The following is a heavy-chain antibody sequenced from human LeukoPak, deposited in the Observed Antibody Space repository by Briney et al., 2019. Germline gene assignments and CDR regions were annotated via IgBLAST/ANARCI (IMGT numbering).Heavy chain of an antibody. CDR2: IDLDGITT. V-gene: IGHV3-74*01. D-gene: IGHD3-10*01. CDR1: GFTLSGYW. J-gene: IGHJ6*02. Sequence: GGSLRLSCAASGFTLSGYWMHWVRQAPGEGLVWVSRIDLDGITTNYADSVKGRFTTSRDNARNTLYLQMNSLYYCTRVQAGRSGLMDVWGRGTTVTVSS. CDR3: SGLMDV.